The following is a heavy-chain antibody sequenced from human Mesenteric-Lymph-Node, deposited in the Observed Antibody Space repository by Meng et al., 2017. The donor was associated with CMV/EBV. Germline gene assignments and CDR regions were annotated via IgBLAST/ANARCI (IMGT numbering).Heavy chain of an antibody. V-gene: IGHV3-11*04. CDR1: GFTFSDYY. CDR2: ISSSGKSI. Sequence: GGSLRLSCAASGFTFSDYYMSWIRQAPGKGLEWVSYISSSGKSIYSADSVKGRFTSSRDNAKNSLFLQMNSLRAEDTAVYYCARRYCSSTSCTNDYWGQGTLVTVSS. CDR3: ARRYCSSTSCTNDY. D-gene: IGHD2-2*01. J-gene: IGHJ4*02.